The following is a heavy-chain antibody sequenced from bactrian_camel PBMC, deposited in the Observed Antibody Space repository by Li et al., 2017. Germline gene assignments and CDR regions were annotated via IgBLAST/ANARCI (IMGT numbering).Heavy chain of an antibody. D-gene: IGHD2*01. CDR2: IARDWQT. V-gene: IGHV3S55*01. J-gene: IGHJ4*01. CDR1: GYAYSDGYC. CDR3: AARSGWGLQLNGAVYDI. Sequence: HVQLVESGGGSVQAGGSLRLSCVVSGYAYSDGYCLGWFRQAPGKEREGVAVIARDWQTMYADSVKGRFTISKDNAKNTLYLQMNSLKPEDTAMYYCAARSGWGLQLNGAVYDIWGQGTQVTVS.